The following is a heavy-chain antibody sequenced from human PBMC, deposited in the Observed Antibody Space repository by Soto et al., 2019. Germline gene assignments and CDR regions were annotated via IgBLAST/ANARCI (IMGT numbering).Heavy chain of an antibody. Sequence: SVKVSCKASGGTFSSYAISWVRQAPGQGLEWMGGIIPIFGTANYAQKFQGRVTITADESTSTAYMELSSLRSEDTAVYYCASPYSTEGGDYYYGMDVWGQGTTVTVSS. D-gene: IGHD4-4*01. CDR2: IIPIFGTA. CDR3: ASPYSTEGGDYYYGMDV. CDR1: GGTFSSYA. J-gene: IGHJ6*02. V-gene: IGHV1-69*13.